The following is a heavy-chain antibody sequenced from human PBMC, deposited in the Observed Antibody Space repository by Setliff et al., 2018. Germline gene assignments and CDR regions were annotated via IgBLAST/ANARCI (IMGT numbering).Heavy chain of an antibody. CDR2: IKKDGSIK. V-gene: IGHV3-7*01. CDR3: SRDLQGSGDYVVDY. CDR1: GFTFRSYW. D-gene: IGHD4-17*01. Sequence: GGSLRLSCAASGFTFRSYWMSWVRQAPGKGLEWVANIKKDGSIKYYLDSVRGRFTISRDNAENSLTLRMNSLRVEDTALYYCSRDLQGSGDYVVDYWGQGTLVTVSS. J-gene: IGHJ4*02.